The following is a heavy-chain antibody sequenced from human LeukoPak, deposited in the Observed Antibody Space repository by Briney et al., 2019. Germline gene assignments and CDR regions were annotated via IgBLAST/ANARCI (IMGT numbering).Heavy chain of an antibody. Sequence: SQTLSLTCTVSGGSISSGYYWGWIRQPPGKGLEWIGSIYHSGSTYYNPSLKSRVTISVDTSKNQFSLKLSSVTAADTAVYYCARQLYYYDSSGYYFDAFDIWGQGTMVTVSS. D-gene: IGHD3-22*01. CDR1: GGSISSGYY. CDR2: IYHSGST. V-gene: IGHV4-38-2*02. CDR3: ARQLYYYDSSGYYFDAFDI. J-gene: IGHJ3*02.